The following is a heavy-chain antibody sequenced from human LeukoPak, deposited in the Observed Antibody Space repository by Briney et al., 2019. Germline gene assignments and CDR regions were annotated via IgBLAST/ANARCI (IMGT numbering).Heavy chain of an antibody. D-gene: IGHD5-24*01. J-gene: IGHJ4*02. CDR1: GYSISSGYY. V-gene: IGHV4-38-2*02. CDR2: IYHSGST. Sequence: ASETLSLTCTVSGYSISSGYYWGWIRQPPGKGLEWIGSIYHSGSTYYNPSLKSRVTISVDTSKNQFSLKLGSVTAADTAVYYCARARREMVDYWGQGTLVTVSS. CDR3: ARARREMVDY.